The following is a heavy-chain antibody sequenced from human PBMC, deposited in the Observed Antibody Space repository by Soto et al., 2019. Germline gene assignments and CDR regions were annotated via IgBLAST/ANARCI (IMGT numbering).Heavy chain of an antibody. V-gene: IGHV5-51*01. CDR3: AILDLAVTYFDY. J-gene: IGHJ4*02. CDR2: IFPGDSDT. Sequence: PGESLKISCKGSGYSFNKYWIAWVREMPGKGLEWMGIIFPGDSDTVYSPSFQGQVTISVDKSIGTAYLQWSSLKASDTAMYYCAILDLAVTYFDYWGQGTLVTVSS. CDR1: GYSFNKYW. D-gene: IGHD4-17*01.